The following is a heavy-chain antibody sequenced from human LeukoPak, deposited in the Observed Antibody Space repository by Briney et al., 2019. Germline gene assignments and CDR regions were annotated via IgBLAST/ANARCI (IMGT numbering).Heavy chain of an antibody. Sequence: PGGSLRLSCAASGFTFGSYWMSWVRQAPGKGLEWVANIKQDGSEKYYVDSVKGRFTISRDNAKNSLYLQMNSLRAEDTAVYYCARSLSGSYYKAYFQHWGQGTLVTVSS. D-gene: IGHD3-10*01. J-gene: IGHJ1*01. CDR2: IKQDGSEK. CDR3: ARSLSGSYYKAYFQH. V-gene: IGHV3-7*01. CDR1: GFTFGSYW.